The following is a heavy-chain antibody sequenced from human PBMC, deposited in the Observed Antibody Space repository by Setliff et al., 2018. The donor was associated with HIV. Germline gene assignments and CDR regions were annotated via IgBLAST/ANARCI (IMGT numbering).Heavy chain of an antibody. V-gene: IGHV3-48*04. Sequence: GASLKISCAASGFTFSSYSMNWVRQAPGKGLEWVSYISSSSSTIYYADSVKGRFTISRDNAKNSLYLQMNSLRAEDTAVYYCARASSYYYDSSGYSSYFDYWGQGTLVTVSS. CDR3: ARASSYYYDSSGYSSYFDY. J-gene: IGHJ4*02. CDR1: GFTFSSYS. D-gene: IGHD3-22*01. CDR2: ISSSSSTI.